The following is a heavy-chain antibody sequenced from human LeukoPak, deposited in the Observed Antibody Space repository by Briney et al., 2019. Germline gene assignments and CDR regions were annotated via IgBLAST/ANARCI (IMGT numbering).Heavy chain of an antibody. V-gene: IGHV3-20*01. CDR1: GFTFDDYG. D-gene: IGHD3-10*01. CDR2: INWNGGST. CDR3: ANFYYYGSGTYEGA. Sequence: GGSLRLSCAASGFTFDDYGMSWVRQAPGKGLEWVSGINWNGGSTGYADSVKGRFTISRDNAKNSLYLQMNSLRADDTAVYLCANFYYYGSGTYEGAWGQGTLVTVSS. J-gene: IGHJ4*02.